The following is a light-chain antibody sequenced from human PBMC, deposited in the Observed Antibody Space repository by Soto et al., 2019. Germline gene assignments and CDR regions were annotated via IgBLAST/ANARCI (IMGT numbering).Light chain of an antibody. Sequence: DIQMTQSPSTLSASVGDRVTITCRASQSISSWLAWYQQKPGKAPKLLIYAAYSLQSGVQSRFSGSRSGTDFSLTIKSLQPEDFATYYCQQSSRTPWTFGQGTKVDIK. CDR2: AAY. CDR3: QQSSRTPWT. CDR1: QSISSW. J-gene: IGKJ1*01. V-gene: IGKV1-39*01.